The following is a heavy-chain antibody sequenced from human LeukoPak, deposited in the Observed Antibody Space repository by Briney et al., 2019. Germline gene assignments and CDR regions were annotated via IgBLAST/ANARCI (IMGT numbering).Heavy chain of an antibody. J-gene: IGHJ3*02. CDR2: IKQDGSEK. CDR3: AKPGDRYAFDI. V-gene: IGHV3-7*01. CDR1: GFTFTSYW. D-gene: IGHD7-27*01. Sequence: GRSLRLSCAASGFTFTSYWMSWVRQAPGKGLEWVANIKQDGSEKYYVDSVKGRFTISRDNSKNTLYLQMNSLRAEDTAVYYCAKPGDRYAFDIWGQGTMVTVSS.